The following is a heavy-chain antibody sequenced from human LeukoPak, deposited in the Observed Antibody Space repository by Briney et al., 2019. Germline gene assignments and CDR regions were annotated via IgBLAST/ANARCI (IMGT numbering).Heavy chain of an antibody. J-gene: IGHJ4*02. CDR3: ARDKSRILGMVYADY. CDR1: GFTFSSYW. D-gene: IGHD3-10*01. Sequence: GGSLRLSCAASGFTFSSYWMHWVRQAPGKGLVWVSRINSDGSSTSYADSVKGRFTISRDNSKNTLYQQMNSLRAEDTAVYYCARDKSRILGMVYADYWGQGTLVTVSS. CDR2: INSDGSST. V-gene: IGHV3-74*01.